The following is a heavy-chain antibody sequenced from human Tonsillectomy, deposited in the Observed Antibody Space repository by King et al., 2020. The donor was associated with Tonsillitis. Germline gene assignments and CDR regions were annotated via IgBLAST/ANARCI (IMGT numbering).Heavy chain of an antibody. CDR1: GFTFSSYE. D-gene: IGHD4-11*01. CDR2: ISSSGSTI. Sequence: VQLVESGGGLVQLGGSLRLSCAASGFTFSSYEMNWVRQAPGKGLEWVSYISSSGSTIYYADSVKGRFTISRDNAKNSLYLQMNSLRAEDTAVYYCARVGNGYSNYGMTYYFDYWGQGTLVTVSS. J-gene: IGHJ4*02. V-gene: IGHV3-48*03. CDR3: ARVGNGYSNYGMTYYFDY.